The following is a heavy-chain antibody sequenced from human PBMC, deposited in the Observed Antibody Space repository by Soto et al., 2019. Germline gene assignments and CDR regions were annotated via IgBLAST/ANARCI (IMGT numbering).Heavy chain of an antibody. CDR1: GFTFSSYA. CDR3: AKGGGSGYYSNFDY. D-gene: IGHD3-3*01. J-gene: IGHJ4*02. CDR2: LSGSGGST. V-gene: IGHV3-23*01. Sequence: EVQLLESGGGLVQPAGSLRLSCAASGFTFSSYAMSWVRQAPGKGLEWVSALSGSGGSTYYADSVKGRFTISRDNSKNTLYLQMNSLRAEVTAVYYCAKGGGSGYYSNFDYWGQGTLVTVSS.